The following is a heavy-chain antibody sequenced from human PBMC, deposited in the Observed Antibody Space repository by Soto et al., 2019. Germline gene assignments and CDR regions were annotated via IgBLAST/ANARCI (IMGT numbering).Heavy chain of an antibody. D-gene: IGHD1-26*01. CDR1: GFTFSSYA. CDR2: ISYDGSNK. J-gene: IGHJ6*02. Sequence: QVQLVESGGGVVQPGRSLRLSCAASGFTFSSYAMHWVRQAPGKGLEWVAVISYDGSNKYYADSVKGRFTISRDNSKNPLYLQMNSLRAEDTAVYYCARAHRPRENYYYGMDVWGQGTTVTVSS. V-gene: IGHV3-30-3*01. CDR3: ARAHRPRENYYYGMDV.